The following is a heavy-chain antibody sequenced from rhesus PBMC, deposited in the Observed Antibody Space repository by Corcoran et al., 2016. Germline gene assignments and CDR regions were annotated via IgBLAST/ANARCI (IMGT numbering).Heavy chain of an antibody. CDR2: IYWDDDK. D-gene: IGHD6-31*01. Sequence: QVTLKESGPALVKPTQTLTLTCTFSGFSLTTSGMGVGWIRPPPGKGLEWLALIYWDDDKRYSTSLKSRLTISKDTSKNQVVLTMTNMDPVDTATYYCAREYSSGWTPYFDYWGQGVLVTVSS. J-gene: IGHJ4*01. V-gene: IGHV2-174*01. CDR1: GFSLTTSGMG. CDR3: AREYSSGWTPYFDY.